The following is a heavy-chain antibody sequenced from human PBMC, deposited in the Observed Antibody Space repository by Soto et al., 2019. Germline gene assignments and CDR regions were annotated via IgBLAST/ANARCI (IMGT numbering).Heavy chain of an antibody. D-gene: IGHD6-19*01. CDR2: ISGSGGST. J-gene: IGHJ4*02. CDR1: GFTYSSYA. V-gene: IGHV3-23*01. Sequence: EVQLLESGGGLVQPGGSLRLSCAASGFTYSSYAMSWVRQAPGKGLEWVSAISGSGGSTYYADSVKGRFTISRDNSKSTLYLQMNSLRAEDTAVEYCAKDRSGSGWTAYFFDYWGQGTLVTVSS. CDR3: AKDRSGSGWTAYFFDY.